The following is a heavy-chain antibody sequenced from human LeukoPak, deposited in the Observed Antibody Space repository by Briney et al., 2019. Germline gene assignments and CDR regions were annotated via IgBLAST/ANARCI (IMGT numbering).Heavy chain of an antibody. CDR1: GFPFSSYG. D-gene: IGHD6-19*01. Sequence: SGRTLTLSCAVSGFPFSSYGMRWVRQAPGKGLEWVAVTWHDGSYKYYADFVKGLFTISRDNSRNTLYLEMNSLRVEDTAVYYCASGDYSNGWHLDFWGQGTLVTVSS. V-gene: IGHV3-33*01. J-gene: IGHJ4*02. CDR2: TWHDGSYK. CDR3: ASGDYSNGWHLDF.